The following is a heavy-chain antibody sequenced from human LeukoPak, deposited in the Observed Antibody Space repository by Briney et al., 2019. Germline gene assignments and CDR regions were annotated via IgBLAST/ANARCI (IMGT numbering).Heavy chain of an antibody. V-gene: IGHV4-39*07. CDR2: IYYSGST. D-gene: IGHD6-19*01. CDR3: ATRRIAVAAPFDY. J-gene: IGHJ4*02. Sequence: PSETLSLTCTVSGGSISSSSYYWGWIRQPPGKGLEWIGSIYYSGSTYYNPSPKSRVTMSVDTSKNEFSLKLSSVTTADTAVYYCATRRIAVAAPFDYWGQGTLVTVSS. CDR1: GGSISSSSYY.